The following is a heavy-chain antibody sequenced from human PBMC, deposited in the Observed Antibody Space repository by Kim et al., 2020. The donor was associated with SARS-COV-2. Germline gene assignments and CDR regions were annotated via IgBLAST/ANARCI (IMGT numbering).Heavy chain of an antibody. CDR3: TADPGVGYV. V-gene: IGHV1-24*01. J-gene: IGHJ6*02. D-gene: IGHD3-3*01. CDR2: FNPEDAET. Sequence: ASVKVSCRVSGSTLSYLSMHWVRQAPGKRLEWMGGFNPEDAETVYAQKFQGRVTMTEDTSTDTAYMELASLTSEDTALYYCTADPGVGYVWGQGTTVTVS. CDR1: GSTLSYLS.